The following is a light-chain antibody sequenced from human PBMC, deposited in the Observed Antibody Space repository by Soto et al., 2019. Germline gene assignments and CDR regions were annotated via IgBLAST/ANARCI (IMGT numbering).Light chain of an antibody. J-gene: IGKJ1*01. V-gene: IGKV1-39*01. CDR2: AAS. CDR1: QSISSY. CDR3: QQSYSTPWT. Sequence: EIPLTQSPSSLSASVGDRVTITCRASQSISSYLNWYQQKPGKAPKLLIFAASSLQSGTPSRFSGSGSGTDFTLTISTLQPEDFATYYCQQSYSTPWTFGQGTKVDIK.